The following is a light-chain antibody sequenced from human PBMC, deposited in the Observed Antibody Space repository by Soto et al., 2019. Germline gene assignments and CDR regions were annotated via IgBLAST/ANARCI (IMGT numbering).Light chain of an antibody. Sequence: EIVMTQSPATLSLSPGESATLPCRASQSLNSYLAWYQQKPGLAPRLLIYDALFRATGIPDRFSGSGSGTDFTLTISRLEPEDFAVYYCQQYGSSPITFGQGTRLEIK. CDR3: QQYGSSPIT. CDR2: DAL. CDR1: QSLNSY. J-gene: IGKJ5*01. V-gene: IGKV3D-20*01.